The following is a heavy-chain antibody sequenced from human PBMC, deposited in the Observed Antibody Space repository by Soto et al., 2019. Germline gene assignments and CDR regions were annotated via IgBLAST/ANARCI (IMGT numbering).Heavy chain of an antibody. CDR1: GYTFTSYG. Sequence: QVQLVQSGAEVKKPGASVKVSCKASGYTFTSYGISWVRQAPGQGLEWMGWISANNGNTNYAQKFQGRVTMTTDTSPSTAYMELRSLRSADTAVYYCANFVHGLYNYGHFPLRYWGQGTLVTVSS. CDR2: ISANNGNT. V-gene: IGHV1-18*01. J-gene: IGHJ4*02. CDR3: ANFVHGLYNYGHFPLRY. D-gene: IGHD5-18*01.